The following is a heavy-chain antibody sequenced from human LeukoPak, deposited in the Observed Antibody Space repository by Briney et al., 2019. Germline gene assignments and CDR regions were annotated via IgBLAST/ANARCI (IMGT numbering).Heavy chain of an antibody. CDR1: GFTFSSYS. Sequence: GGSLRLSCAASGFTFSSYSMNWVRQAPGRGLEWVSKISSSGSTINYADSVKGRFTISRDNAKNSLYLQMNSLRAEDTAVYYCARGIYCSGGSCYLAFDYWGQGTLVTVSS. CDR3: ARGIYCSGGSCYLAFDY. CDR2: ISSSGSTI. J-gene: IGHJ4*02. D-gene: IGHD2-15*01. V-gene: IGHV3-48*04.